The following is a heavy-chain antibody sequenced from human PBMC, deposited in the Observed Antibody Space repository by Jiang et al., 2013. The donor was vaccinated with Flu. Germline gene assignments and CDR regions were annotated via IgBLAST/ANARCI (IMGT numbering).Heavy chain of an antibody. V-gene: IGHV1-2*04. Sequence: SVKVSCKASGYTFTSYYMHWVRQAPGQGLEWMGWINPNSGGTNYAQKFQGWVTMTTDTSTSTVYMELSSLRSEDTAVYYCARDLGGFVADTAMAHDYWGQGTLVTVSS. CDR1: GYTFTSYY. J-gene: IGHJ4*02. CDR3: ARDLGGFVADTAMAHDY. D-gene: IGHD5-18*01. CDR2: INPNSGGT.